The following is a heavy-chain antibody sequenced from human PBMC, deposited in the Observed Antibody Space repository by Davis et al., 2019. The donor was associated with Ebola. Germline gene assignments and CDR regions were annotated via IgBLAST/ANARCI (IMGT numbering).Heavy chain of an antibody. V-gene: IGHV3-23*01. CDR3: AKATLTQYFDL. CDR2: ISGSGGST. J-gene: IGHJ2*01. D-gene: IGHD4-23*01. CDR1: GFTFSSYA. Sequence: GESLKISCAASGFTFSSYAMSWVRQAPGKGLEWVSAISGSGGSTYYADSVKGRFTISRDNSKNTLYLQMNSLRAEDTAVYYCAKATLTQYFDLWGRGTLVTVSS.